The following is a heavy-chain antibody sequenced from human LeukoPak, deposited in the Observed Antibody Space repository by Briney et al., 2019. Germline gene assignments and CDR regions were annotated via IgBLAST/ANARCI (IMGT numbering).Heavy chain of an antibody. CDR2: ISYDGSNK. V-gene: IGHV3-30-3*01. J-gene: IGHJ5*02. CDR3: ARVHHYDFWSGSNWFDP. Sequence: PGGSLRLSCAASGFTFSSYAMHWVRQAPGEGLEWVAVISYDGSNKYYADSVKGRFTISRDNSKNTLYLQMNSLRAEDTAVYYCARVHHYDFWSGSNWFDPWGQGTLVTVSS. D-gene: IGHD3-3*01. CDR1: GFTFSSYA.